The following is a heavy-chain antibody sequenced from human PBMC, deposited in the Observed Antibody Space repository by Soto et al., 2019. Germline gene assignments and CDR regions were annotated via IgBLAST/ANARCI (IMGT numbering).Heavy chain of an antibody. J-gene: IGHJ6*02. Sequence: QVQLQESGPGLVKPSETLSLTCTVSGGSISSYYWSWIRQPAGKGLEWIGRIYTSGSTNYNPSLKSRVTMSVDTSKNQFSLKLSSVTAADTAVYYCARGDIVVVPAAIPRYYYYGMDVWGQGTTVTVSS. CDR3: ARGDIVVVPAAIPRYYYYGMDV. CDR2: IYTSGST. D-gene: IGHD2-2*02. V-gene: IGHV4-4*07. CDR1: GGSISSYY.